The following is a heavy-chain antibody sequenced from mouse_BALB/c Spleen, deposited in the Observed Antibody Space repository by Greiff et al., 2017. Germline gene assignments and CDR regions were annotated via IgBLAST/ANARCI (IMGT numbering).Heavy chain of an antibody. V-gene: IGHV5-6-5*01. J-gene: IGHJ1*01. CDR1: GFTFSSYA. CDR3: AREYPSYYYGSSHWYFDV. D-gene: IGHD1-1*01. CDR2: ISSGGST. Sequence: DVQLVESGGGLVKPGGSLKLSCAASGFTFSSYAMSWVRQTPEKRLEWVASISSGGSTYYPDSVKGRFTISRDNARNILYLQMSSLRSEDTAMYYCAREYPSYYYGSSHWYFDVWGAGTTVTVSS.